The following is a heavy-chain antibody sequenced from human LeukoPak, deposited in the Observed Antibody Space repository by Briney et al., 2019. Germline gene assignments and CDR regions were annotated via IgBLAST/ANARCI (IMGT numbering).Heavy chain of an antibody. D-gene: IGHD3-9*01. J-gene: IGHJ4*02. CDR2: IGSNGGST. V-gene: IGHV3-64*01. Sequence: PGRSLRLSCAASGFTFSTYSMHWVRQAPGKGLEFVSAIGSNGGSTYYASSVKGRFTSSRDNSKNTLYLQMGSLRAEDMAVYYCARDRGGFGTGSYDYWGQGTLVTVSS. CDR3: ARDRGGFGTGSYDY. CDR1: GFTFSTYS.